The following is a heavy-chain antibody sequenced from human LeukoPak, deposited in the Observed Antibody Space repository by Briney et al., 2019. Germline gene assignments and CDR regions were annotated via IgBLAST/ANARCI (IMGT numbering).Heavy chain of an antibody. Sequence: ASVKVSCKASGYAFTSYGISWVRQAPGQGLEWMGWISAYNGNTNYAQKLQGRVTMTTDTSTSTAYMELRSLRSDDTAVYYCARALAVAGTEAYWGQGTLVTVSS. J-gene: IGHJ4*02. D-gene: IGHD6-19*01. CDR2: ISAYNGNT. CDR1: GYAFTSYG. CDR3: ARALAVAGTEAY. V-gene: IGHV1-18*01.